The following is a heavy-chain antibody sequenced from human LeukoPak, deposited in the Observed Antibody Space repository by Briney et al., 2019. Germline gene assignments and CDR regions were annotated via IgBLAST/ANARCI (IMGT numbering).Heavy chain of an antibody. Sequence: GGSLRLSCAASGFTFSSYAMSWVRQAPGKVLEWVSSISGSGTSTYYADPVKGRFTIYRDNSKNTLFLQMNSLRAEDTAVYYCTKRPVVVITTPYFDYWGQGTLVTVSS. D-gene: IGHD3-22*01. V-gene: IGHV3-23*01. J-gene: IGHJ4*02. CDR1: GFTFSSYA. CDR3: TKRPVVVITTPYFDY. CDR2: ISGSGTST.